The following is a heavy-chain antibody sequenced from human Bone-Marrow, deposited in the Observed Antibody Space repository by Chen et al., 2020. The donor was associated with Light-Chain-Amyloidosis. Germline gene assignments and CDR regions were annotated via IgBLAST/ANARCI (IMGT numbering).Heavy chain of an antibody. D-gene: IGHD5-12*01. CDR1: GYTFPNYW. CDR2: IYPDDSDA. CDR3: AIRRDGYNFDY. V-gene: IGHV5-51*01. J-gene: IGHJ4*02. Sequence: EVQLEQSGPEVKKPGESLQISCTGSGYTFPNYWIGWVRQMPGKGLEWMGVIYPDDSDARYSPSFEGQVTISADKSITTAYLQWRSLKASDTAMYYCAIRRDGYNFDYWGQGTLVTVSS.